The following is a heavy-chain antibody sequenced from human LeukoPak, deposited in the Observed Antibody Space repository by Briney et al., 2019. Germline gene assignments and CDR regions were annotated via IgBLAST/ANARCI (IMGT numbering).Heavy chain of an antibody. J-gene: IGHJ2*01. V-gene: IGHV3-11*01. CDR1: GFTFSDYY. D-gene: IGHD2-21*02. CDR3: ARDCCGGDLINWYFDL. Sequence: GGSLRLSCAASGFTFSDYYMSWIRQAPGKGLEWVSYISSSGSTIYYADSVKGRFTISRDNPKNSLCLQMNSLRAEDTAVYYCARDCCGGDLINWYFDLWGRGTLVTVSS. CDR2: ISSSGSTI.